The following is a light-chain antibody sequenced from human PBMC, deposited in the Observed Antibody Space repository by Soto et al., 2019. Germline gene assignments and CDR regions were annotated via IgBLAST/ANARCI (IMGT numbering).Light chain of an antibody. J-gene: IGLJ2*01. CDR2: EVR. CDR1: SNDLGGYNY. Sequence: QSALTQPPSASGSPGQSVTISCTGSSNDLGGYNYVSWYQYHPGKAPKLIIYEVRERPSGVPDRFSGSKSGNTASLTVSGLQAEDEADYYCSSYGGSDNLIFGGGTKLTVL. V-gene: IGLV2-8*01. CDR3: SSYGGSDNLI.